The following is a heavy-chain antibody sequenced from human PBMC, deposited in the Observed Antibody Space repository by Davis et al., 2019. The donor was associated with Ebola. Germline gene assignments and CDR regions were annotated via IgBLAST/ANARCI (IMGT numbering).Heavy chain of an antibody. Sequence: GESLKISCIGSGFTFRDYPINWVRQAPGKGLEWVGFFISKPYGGTSEYAASVRGRFTISRDDSKSIAYLQMDSLKTEDTAIYYCTTFYYGLADWGKGTTVTVSA. CDR3: TTFYYGLAD. CDR1: GFTFRDYP. J-gene: IGHJ6*04. V-gene: IGHV3-49*04. CDR2: FISKPYGGTS.